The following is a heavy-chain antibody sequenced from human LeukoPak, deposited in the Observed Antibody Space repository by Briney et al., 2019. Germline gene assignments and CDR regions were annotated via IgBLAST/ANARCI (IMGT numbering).Heavy chain of an antibody. CDR3: AKVQEMDTILPPFHY. CDR2: INTDGSST. J-gene: IGHJ4*02. D-gene: IGHD5-24*01. V-gene: IGHV3-74*01. CDR1: GFSFRSYW. Sequence: GGSLRLSCAASGFSFRSYWMHWVRQAPGKGLVWVSRINTDGSSTSYADSVKGRFTISRDNAKNTLYLQMNSLRAEDTAVYYCAKVQEMDTILPPFHYWGQGTLVTVSS.